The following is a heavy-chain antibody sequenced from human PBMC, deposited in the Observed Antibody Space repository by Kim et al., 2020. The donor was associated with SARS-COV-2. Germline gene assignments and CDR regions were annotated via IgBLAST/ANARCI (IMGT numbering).Heavy chain of an antibody. Sequence: SETLSLTCTVSGGSISSGGYYWSWIRQHPGKGLEWIGYSYNSGSTYYNPSLKSRVTISVDTSKNQFSLKLSSVTAADTAVYYWARGSDYDFRAFDYWGQGTLVSVSS. CDR1: GGSISSGGYY. J-gene: IGHJ4*02. CDR3: ARGSDYDFRAFDY. V-gene: IGHV4-31*03. CDR2: SYNSGST. D-gene: IGHD5-12*01.